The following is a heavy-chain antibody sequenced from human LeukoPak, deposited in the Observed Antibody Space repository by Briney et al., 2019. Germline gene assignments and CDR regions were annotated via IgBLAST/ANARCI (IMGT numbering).Heavy chain of an antibody. Sequence: SWVRQAPGKGLEWLALIYWDDDKRYSPSLKSRLTITKDTSKNQVVLTMTNMDPVDTATYYCAHIRYDYTRLDYWGQGTLVTASS. CDR3: AHIRYDYTRLDY. V-gene: IGHV2-5*08. CDR2: IYWDDDK. D-gene: IGHD4-11*01. J-gene: IGHJ4*02.